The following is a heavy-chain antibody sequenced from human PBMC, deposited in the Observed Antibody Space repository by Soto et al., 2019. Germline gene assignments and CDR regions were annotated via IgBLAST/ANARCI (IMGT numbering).Heavy chain of an antibody. J-gene: IGHJ4*02. D-gene: IGHD2-15*01. V-gene: IGHV1-46*01. CDR3: ARDLRGRIDD. CDR1: GYTFTSYY. Sequence: QVQLVQSGAEVKKPGASVKVSCKASGYTFTSYYMHWVRQAPGQGLEWMGIINPSGGSTSYAQKSQGRGTMTTDTSTSTVYMELSRLRSEDTAVSYCARDLRGRIDDWGPGTLVTVSS. CDR2: INPSGGST.